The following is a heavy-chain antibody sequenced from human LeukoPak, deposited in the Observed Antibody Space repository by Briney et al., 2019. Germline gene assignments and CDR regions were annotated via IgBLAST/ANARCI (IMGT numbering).Heavy chain of an antibody. J-gene: IGHJ4*02. CDR3: ARRSDSGSDDGEDYFDY. CDR1: GGSINSSTFY. Sequence: SETLSLTCTVSGGSINSSTFYWGWIRQPPGRGLEWIGSIYYDGSTYYNPSLKSPVTISVDTSKNQFSLKLTSVTAADTAVYFCARRSDSGSDDGEDYFDYWGQGTLVTVSS. CDR2: IYYDGST. V-gene: IGHV4-39*01. D-gene: IGHD1-26*01.